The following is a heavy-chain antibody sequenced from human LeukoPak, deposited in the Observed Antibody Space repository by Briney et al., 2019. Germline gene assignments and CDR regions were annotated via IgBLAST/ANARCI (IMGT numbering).Heavy chain of an antibody. CDR1: GGSISSSSYY. CDR3: ARRRTVYPFDY. CDR2: IYYSGLT. V-gene: IGHV4-39*01. J-gene: IGHJ4*02. Sequence: SETLSLXCTVSGGSISSSSYYWGWIRQPPGKGLEWIGSIYYSGLTYYNPSLKSRVTISVDTSKNQFSLKLSSVTAADTAVYYCARRRTVYPFDYWGQGTLVTVSS. D-gene: IGHD2-2*02.